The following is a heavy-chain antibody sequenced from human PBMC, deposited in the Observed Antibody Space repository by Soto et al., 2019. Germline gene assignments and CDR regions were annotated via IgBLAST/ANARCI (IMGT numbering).Heavy chain of an antibody. J-gene: IGHJ4*02. Sequence: SETLSLTCTVSGGSISSSSYYWGWIRQPPGKGLEWIGSIYYSGSTYYNPSLKSRVTISVDTSKNQFSLKLSSVTAADTAVYYCARYGDYPLDDWGQRTLVTFSS. CDR1: GGSISSSSYY. V-gene: IGHV4-39*01. CDR3: ARYGDYPLDD. CDR2: IYYSGST. D-gene: IGHD4-17*01.